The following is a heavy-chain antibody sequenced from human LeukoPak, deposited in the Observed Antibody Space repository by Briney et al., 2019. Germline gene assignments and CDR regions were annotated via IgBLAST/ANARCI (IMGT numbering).Heavy chain of an antibody. J-gene: IGHJ4*02. Sequence: GGSLRLSCAASGFTFSSYAMSWVRQAPGKGLEWVSAISGSGGSTYYADAVKGRFTISRDNSKNTLYLQMNSLRAEDTAVYYCVKIAVADYYFDYWGQGTLVTVSS. CDR1: GFTFSSYA. CDR2: ISGSGGST. D-gene: IGHD6-19*01. V-gene: IGHV3-23*01. CDR3: VKIAVADYYFDY.